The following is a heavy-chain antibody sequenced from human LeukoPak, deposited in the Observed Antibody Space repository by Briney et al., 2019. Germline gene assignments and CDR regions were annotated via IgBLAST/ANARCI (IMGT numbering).Heavy chain of an antibody. Sequence: GGSLRLSCAASGFTFSSYAMSWVRQAPGKGLVWVSGISGSGTYYADSVKGRFTISRDNSKNTLYLQMNSLRADDTAVYYCARLDASGLDYWGQGTLVTVSS. CDR3: ARLDASGLDY. CDR1: GFTFSSYA. V-gene: IGHV3-23*01. D-gene: IGHD6-19*01. CDR2: ISGSGT. J-gene: IGHJ4*02.